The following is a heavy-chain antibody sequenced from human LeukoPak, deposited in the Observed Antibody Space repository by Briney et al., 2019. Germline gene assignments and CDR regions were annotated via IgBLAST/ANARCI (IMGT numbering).Heavy chain of an antibody. Sequence: GESLKISCKGSGYSFTSYWIGWVRQMPGKGPEWMGIIYPGDSDTRYSPSFQGQVTIPADKSISTAYLQWSSLKASDTAMYYCAIVPRGDENWFDPWGQGTLVTVSS. CDR3: AIVPRGDENWFDP. CDR1: GYSFTSYW. J-gene: IGHJ5*02. CDR2: IYPGDSDT. D-gene: IGHD2-2*01. V-gene: IGHV5-51*01.